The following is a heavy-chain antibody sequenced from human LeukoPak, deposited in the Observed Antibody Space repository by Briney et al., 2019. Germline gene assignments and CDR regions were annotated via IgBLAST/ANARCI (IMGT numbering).Heavy chain of an antibody. CDR3: AKRGNYYDSSGYYYWRYAFDI. Sequence: PGGSLRLSCGASGFTFSSYGMSWVRRAPGKGLEWVSAISGSGGSTYYADSVKGRFTISRDDSKNTLYLQMNSLRAEDTAVYYCAKRGNYYDSSGYYYWRYAFDIWGQGTMVTVSS. J-gene: IGHJ3*02. V-gene: IGHV3-23*01. D-gene: IGHD3-22*01. CDR1: GFTFSSYG. CDR2: ISGSGGST.